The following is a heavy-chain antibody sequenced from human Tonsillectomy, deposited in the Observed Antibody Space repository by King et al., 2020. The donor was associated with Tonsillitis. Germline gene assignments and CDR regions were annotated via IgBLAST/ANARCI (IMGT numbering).Heavy chain of an antibody. CDR1: GGSVSSGGYS. J-gene: IGHJ4*02. CDR3: ARGGSGWPQAFDY. V-gene: IGHV4-30-2*01. CDR2: MYHSGST. Sequence: QLQESGSGLVKPSQTLSLTCAVSGGSVSSGGYSWNWNRQAPGKGLEWIGYMYHSGSTYNNPSLQSRVTMSVDGSKNQFSLNLSSATAADTAVYYCARGGSGWPQAFDYWGQGTLVTVSS. D-gene: IGHD6-19*01.